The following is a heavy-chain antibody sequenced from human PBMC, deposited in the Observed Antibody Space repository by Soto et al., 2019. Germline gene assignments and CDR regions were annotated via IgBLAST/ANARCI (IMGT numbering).Heavy chain of an antibody. J-gene: IGHJ6*02. Sequence: ASVKVSCKASGYTFTSYYMHWVLQAPGQGLEWMGIINPSGGSTSYAQKFQGRVTMTRDTSTSTVYMELSSLRSEDTAVYYCARVGIDFWSGYYTVPSSGMDVWGQGTTVTVSS. V-gene: IGHV1-46*01. CDR1: GYTFTSYY. CDR3: ARVGIDFWSGYYTVPSSGMDV. CDR2: INPSGGST. D-gene: IGHD3-3*01.